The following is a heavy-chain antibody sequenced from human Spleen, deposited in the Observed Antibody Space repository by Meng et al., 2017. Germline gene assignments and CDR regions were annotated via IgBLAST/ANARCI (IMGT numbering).Heavy chain of an antibody. CDR2: ILLDSGGI. D-gene: IGHD4/OR15-4a*01. CDR1: GFTFDLYG. Sequence: SLKISCVVSGFTFDLYGMHWVRQAPGKGLEWVSGILLDSGGIGYADSVKGRFTISSDSAKNSVYLQMNSLRPDDTALYYCTKDLVPGGADVWGQGTTVTVSS. V-gene: IGHV3-9*01. CDR3: TKDLVPGGADV. J-gene: IGHJ6*02.